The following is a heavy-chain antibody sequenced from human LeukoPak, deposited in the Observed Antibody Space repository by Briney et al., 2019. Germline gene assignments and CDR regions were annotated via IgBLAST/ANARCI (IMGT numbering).Heavy chain of an antibody. J-gene: IGHJ4*02. CDR3: ARGQELDDGVFDS. V-gene: IGHV3-23*01. D-gene: IGHD1-1*01. Sequence: GGSLRLSCAASGFTFSSFAMTWVRQAPGTGLEWVSTLRSNGDTAYNADSVKGRFTISRDNSKNTVYLQMNILRVEDTAIYYCARGQELDDGVFDSWGQGTLVTVSS. CDR1: GFTFSSFA. CDR2: LRSNGDTA.